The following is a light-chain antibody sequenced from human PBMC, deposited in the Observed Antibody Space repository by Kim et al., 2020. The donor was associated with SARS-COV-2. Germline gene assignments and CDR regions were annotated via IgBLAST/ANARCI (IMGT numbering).Light chain of an antibody. Sequence: DIQMTQSPSTLSASVGDRVTITCRASQSISSLLAWYQQKPGKAPKLLIYKSSNLDTGVPSRFSGSGYGTEVPLTISSLQPDDFANYYCQQYDTYQTFGQGTKVDIK. CDR3: QQYDTYQT. CDR2: KSS. J-gene: IGKJ1*01. CDR1: QSISSL. V-gene: IGKV1-5*03.